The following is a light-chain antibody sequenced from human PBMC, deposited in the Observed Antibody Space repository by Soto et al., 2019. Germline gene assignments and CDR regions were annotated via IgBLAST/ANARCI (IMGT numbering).Light chain of an antibody. CDR3: QQTNSFLALT. CDR2: SAS. Sequence: DIQITQSPSSVSASVGDRVTITCRASQDIRNWLAWYQQKPGEAPKPLIYSASSLQNDVPSRFSGSGAGTEFTLTISSLQRKDFATYYCQQTNSFLALTFGGGTRVEIK. J-gene: IGKJ4*01. CDR1: QDIRNW. V-gene: IGKV1D-12*01.